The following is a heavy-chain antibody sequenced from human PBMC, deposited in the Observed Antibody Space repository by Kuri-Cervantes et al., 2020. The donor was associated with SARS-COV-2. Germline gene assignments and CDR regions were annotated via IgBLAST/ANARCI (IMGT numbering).Heavy chain of an antibody. CDR1: GYTFTSYY. Sequence: ASVKVSCKASGYTFTSYYMHWVRQAPGQGLEWMGIINPSGGSTSYAQKFQGRVTLTTDTSTSTAYMELRSLRSDDTAVYYCARDHCSGTTCYLDYWGQGTLVTVSS. CDR3: ARDHCSGTTCYLDY. CDR2: INPSGGST. D-gene: IGHD2-2*01. J-gene: IGHJ4*02. V-gene: IGHV1-46*01.